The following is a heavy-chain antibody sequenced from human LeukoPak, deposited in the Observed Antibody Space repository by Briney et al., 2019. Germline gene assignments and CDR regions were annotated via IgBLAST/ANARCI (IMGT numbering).Heavy chain of an antibody. J-gene: IGHJ4*02. CDR3: ARGGRVVRGVIIYYFDY. D-gene: IGHD3-10*01. CDR2: MNPNSGNT. V-gene: IGHV1-8*01. CDR1: GYTFTSYD. Sequence: ASVKVSCKASGYTFTSYDINWVRQATGQGLEWMGWMNPNSGNTGYAQKFQGRVTMTRNTSISTAYMELSSLRSEDTAVYYCARGGRVVRGVIIYYFDYWGQGTLVTVSS.